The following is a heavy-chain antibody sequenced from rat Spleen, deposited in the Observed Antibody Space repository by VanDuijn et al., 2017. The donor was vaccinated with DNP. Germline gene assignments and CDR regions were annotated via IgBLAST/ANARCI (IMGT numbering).Heavy chain of an antibody. V-gene: IGHV5-7*01. CDR1: GFTFSDYY. J-gene: IGHJ3*01. Sequence: EVQLVESGGGLVQPGRSLKLSCAASGFTFSDYYMAWVRQAPTKGLEWVASISYDGSSTYSRDSVKGRFTISRDNAKSTLYLQMDSLRSEDTATYYCARGGGRYVYYGFPGAYWGQGTLVTVSS. CDR2: ISYDGSST. D-gene: IGHD1-6*01. CDR3: ARGGGRYVYYGFPGAY.